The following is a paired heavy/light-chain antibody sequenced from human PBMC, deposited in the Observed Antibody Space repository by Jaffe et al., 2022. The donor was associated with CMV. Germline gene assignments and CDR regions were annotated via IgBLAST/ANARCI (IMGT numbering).Heavy chain of an antibody. Sequence: QVQLVESGGGVVQPGRSLRLSCRASEFTFSSHGMHWVRQAPGKGLEWVAVISDDGNGKFYADSVKGRFTISRDNSKNTVYLQINSVTPEDTAVYYCAKDYYHDRSGNLGPGDYWGQGTLVTVSS. CDR3: AKDYYHDRSGNLGPGDY. V-gene: IGHV3-30*18. D-gene: IGHD3-22*01. CDR2: ISDDGNGK. CDR1: EFTFSSHG. J-gene: IGHJ4*02.
Light chain of an antibody. J-gene: IGKJ2*01. CDR3: QQYNNWPPYT. CDR2: GAS. CDR1: QSVNKH. V-gene: IGKV3-15*01. Sequence: EIVMTQSPATLSVSPGETATLSCRASQSVNKHLAWYQQKPGQAPRLLINGASTRATGVPARFSGSGSGTEFTLTISSLESEDFAVYYCQQYNNWPPYTFGQGTKLEIK.